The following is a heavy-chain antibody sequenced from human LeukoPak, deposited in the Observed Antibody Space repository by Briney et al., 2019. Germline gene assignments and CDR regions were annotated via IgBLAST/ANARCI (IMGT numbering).Heavy chain of an antibody. V-gene: IGHV3-30*03. CDR1: RFTLSSYG. D-gene: IGHD1-14*01. Sequence: GRSLRLSCAASRFTLSSYGIHWVRQAPGKGLQWVAAISDDGGNKYYSDSMKGRFTISRDNTQNLVYLQMNSLRIEDTAMYYCGIIGAAGGTTSAKKFDDCGQGTLVTVSS. J-gene: IGHJ4*02. CDR2: ISDDGGNK. CDR3: GIIGAAGGTTSAKKFDD.